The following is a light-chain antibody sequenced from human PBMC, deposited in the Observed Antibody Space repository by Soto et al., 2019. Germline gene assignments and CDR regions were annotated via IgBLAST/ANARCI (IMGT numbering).Light chain of an antibody. Sequence: EIVVTQSPATLSVSPGERATLSCRASESVSSNLAWFLHKPGQAPRLLIYAASTKATGVPARFTGSGSRTDFNLTITSLKSEDFAVYYCQQYYHWPRTFGQGTTVEIK. CDR2: AAS. V-gene: IGKV3-15*01. CDR1: ESVSSN. CDR3: QQYYHWPRT. J-gene: IGKJ1*01.